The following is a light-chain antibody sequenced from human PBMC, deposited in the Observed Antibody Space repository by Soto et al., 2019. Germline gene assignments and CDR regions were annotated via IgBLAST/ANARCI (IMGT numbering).Light chain of an antibody. CDR3: QQYDNLPPL. J-gene: IGKJ4*01. CDR1: QDISNY. Sequence: DIQMTQSPSSLSASVGDRVTITCQASQDISNYLNWYQQKTGKAPKLLIYDASNLETRVPSRFSGSGSGTDFTFTISSLQPEDIATYYCQQYDNLPPLFGGGTKVEIK. CDR2: DAS. V-gene: IGKV1-33*01.